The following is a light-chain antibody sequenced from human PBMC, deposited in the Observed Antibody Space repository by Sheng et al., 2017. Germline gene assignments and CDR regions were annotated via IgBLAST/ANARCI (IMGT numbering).Light chain of an antibody. CDR2: SAS. CDR1: QDIINS. CDR3: QEYNSYPLT. Sequence: DIQMTQSPSSLSASLGDRVTITCRASQDIINSLAWFQQRPGKAPKLLLYSASKLQSGVPSRFSGSGSGTDYTLTISSLQPDDFATYYCQEYNSYPLTFGGGTKVEIK. J-gene: IGKJ4*01. V-gene: IGKV1-NL1*01.